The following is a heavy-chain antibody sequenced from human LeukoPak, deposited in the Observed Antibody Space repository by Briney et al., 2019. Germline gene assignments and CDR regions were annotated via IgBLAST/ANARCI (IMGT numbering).Heavy chain of an antibody. CDR2: ISGSGGST. Sequence: GGSLRLSCAASGFTFSSYAMSWVRQAPGKGLEWVSAISGSGGSTYYADSVKGRFTISRDNSKNTLYLQMNSLRAEDTAVYYCAKDIRGRLAARYFDYWGQGNLVTVSS. D-gene: IGHD6-6*01. J-gene: IGHJ4*02. CDR1: GFTFSSYA. CDR3: AKDIRGRLAARYFDY. V-gene: IGHV3-23*01.